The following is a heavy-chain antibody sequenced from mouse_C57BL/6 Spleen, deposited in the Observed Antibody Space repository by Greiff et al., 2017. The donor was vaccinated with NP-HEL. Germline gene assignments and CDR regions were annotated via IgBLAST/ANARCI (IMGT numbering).Heavy chain of an antibody. CDR3: ARSRDLYYYGSSSRWAMDY. CDR2: IYPRDGST. Sequence: QVQLQQSGPELVKPGASVKLSCKASGYTFTSYDINWVKQRPGQGLEWIGWIYPRDGSTKYNVKFKGKATLTVDTSSSTAYMELHRLPSEDSAVYSCARSRDLYYYGSSSRWAMDYWGQGTSVTVSS. D-gene: IGHD1-1*01. V-gene: IGHV1-85*01. CDR1: GYTFTSYD. J-gene: IGHJ4*01.